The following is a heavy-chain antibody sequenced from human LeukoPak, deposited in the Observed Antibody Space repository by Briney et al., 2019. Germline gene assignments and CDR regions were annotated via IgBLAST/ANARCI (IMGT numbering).Heavy chain of an antibody. Sequence: SGGSLRLSCAASGFTFSDYYMSWIRQAPGKGLEWVSYISSSGSTIYYADSVKGRFTISRDNAKNSLYLQMNSLRAEDTAVYYCARSIAAAAHHSPYYFDYWGQGTLVTVSS. CDR2: ISSSGSTI. J-gene: IGHJ4*02. CDR1: GFTFSDYY. D-gene: IGHD6-13*01. V-gene: IGHV3-11*01. CDR3: ARSIAAAAHHSPYYFDY.